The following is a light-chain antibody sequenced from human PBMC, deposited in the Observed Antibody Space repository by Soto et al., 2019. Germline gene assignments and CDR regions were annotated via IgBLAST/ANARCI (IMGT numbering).Light chain of an antibody. CDR1: SGHSSYA. Sequence: QLVLTQSPSASASLGASVKLTCTLSSGHSSYAIAWHQQQPEKGPRYLMKLNSDGSHYTGDGIPDRFSGSSSGAERYLTISSLQSEDEADYYCQTWGTGIQVFGGGTKVTVL. J-gene: IGLJ2*01. CDR3: QTWGTGIQV. CDR2: LNSDGSH. V-gene: IGLV4-69*01.